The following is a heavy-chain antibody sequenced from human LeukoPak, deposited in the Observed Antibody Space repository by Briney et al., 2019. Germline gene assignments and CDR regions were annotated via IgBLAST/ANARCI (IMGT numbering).Heavy chain of an antibody. V-gene: IGHV4-38-2*02. D-gene: IGHD3-22*01. CDR1: GYSINSGFY. CDR2: IFHSGST. J-gene: IGHJ3*02. CDR3: ARANYYDNSGYSRGAFDT. Sequence: SETLSLTCSVSGFSGYSINSGFYWGWIRQPPGKGLEWIGSIFHSGSTYYNPSLKSRVTISVDTSKNQFSLKLSSVTAADTALYYCARANYYDNSGYSRGAFDTWGQGTMVTVSS.